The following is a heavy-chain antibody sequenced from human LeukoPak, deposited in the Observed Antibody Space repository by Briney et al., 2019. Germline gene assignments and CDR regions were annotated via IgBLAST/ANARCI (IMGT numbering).Heavy chain of an antibody. CDR3: ARDNPGYYDSSGFDY. D-gene: IGHD3-22*01. Sequence: PSETLSLTCTVSGGSISSYYWSWIRQPPGKGLEWIGYIYYSGSTNYNPSLKSRVTISVDTSKKQFSLKLSSVTAADTAVYYCARDNPGYYDSSGFDYWGQGTLVTVSS. CDR1: GGSISSYY. J-gene: IGHJ4*02. V-gene: IGHV4-59*12. CDR2: IYYSGST.